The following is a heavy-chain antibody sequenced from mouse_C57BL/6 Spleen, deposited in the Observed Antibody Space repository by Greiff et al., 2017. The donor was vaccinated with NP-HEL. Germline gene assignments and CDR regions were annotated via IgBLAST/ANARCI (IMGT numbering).Heavy chain of an antibody. CDR2: IDPSDSET. V-gene: IGHV1-52*01. CDR1: GYTFTSYW. Sequence: QVQLKQPGAELVRPGSSVKLSCKASGYTFTSYWMHWVKQRPIQGLEWIGNIDPSDSETHYNQKFKDKATLTVYISSSTAYMPLSSLTAEDSAVYYCARSLYDDDVDWYFGVWGTGTTVTVSS. D-gene: IGHD2-4*01. J-gene: IGHJ1*03. CDR3: ARSLYDDDVDWYFGV.